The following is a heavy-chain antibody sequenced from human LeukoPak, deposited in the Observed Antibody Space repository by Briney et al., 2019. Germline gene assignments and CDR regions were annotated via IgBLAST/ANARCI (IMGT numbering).Heavy chain of an antibody. CDR2: IYSGGST. J-gene: IGHJ4*02. V-gene: IGHV3-66*01. D-gene: IGHD1-1*01. Sequence: QAGGSLRLSCAASGFTVSNNYMSWVRQAPGKGLEWVSVIYSGGSTYYADSVKGRFTISRDNAKNSLYLQMNSLRDEDTAVNYCARERNRVDYWGQGTLVTVSS. CDR3: ARERNRVDY. CDR1: GFTVSNNY.